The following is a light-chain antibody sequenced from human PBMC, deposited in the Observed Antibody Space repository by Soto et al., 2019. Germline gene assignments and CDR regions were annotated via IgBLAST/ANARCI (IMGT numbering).Light chain of an antibody. CDR3: CSYAGSTNV. J-gene: IGLJ1*01. CDR1: SSDVGSYKF. V-gene: IGLV2-23*01. Sequence: QSALTQPASVSESPGQSITISCTGTSSDVGSYKFVSWYQHHPGNAPKLMIYEGSKRPSGVSDRFSGSKSGNTASLTISGLQADDEADYYCCSYAGSTNVFGTGTKVTVL. CDR2: EGS.